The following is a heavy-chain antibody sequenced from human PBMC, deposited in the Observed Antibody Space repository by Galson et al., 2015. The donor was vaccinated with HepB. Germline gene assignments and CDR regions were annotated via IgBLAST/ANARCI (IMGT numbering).Heavy chain of an antibody. J-gene: IGHJ4*02. CDR2: ISSSSSTI. D-gene: IGHD5-18*01. V-gene: IGHV3-48*01. CDR3: ARDVGGYSYDY. CDR1: GFTFSSYS. Sequence: SLRLSCAASGFTFSSYSMNWVRQAPGKGLEWVSYISSSSSTIYYADSVKGRFTISRDNAKNSLYLQMNSLRAEDTAVYYCARDVGGYSYDYWGQGTLVTVSS.